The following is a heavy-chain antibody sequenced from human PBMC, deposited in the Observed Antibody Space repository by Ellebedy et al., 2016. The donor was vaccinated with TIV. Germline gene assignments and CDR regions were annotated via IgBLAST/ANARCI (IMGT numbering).Heavy chain of an antibody. Sequence: GESLKISCAATGFSFRSYWMSWVRQAPGKGLEWVANIYQDGSNQYYVDSVKGRFTISRDNANKSLFLKMKRLRVEETAVYYCARRGSYGDYAVQINSWFDRWGRGTLVTVSS. V-gene: IGHV3-7*01. D-gene: IGHD3-16*01. CDR3: ARRGSYGDYAVQINSWFDR. CDR1: GFSFRSYW. J-gene: IGHJ5*02. CDR2: IYQDGSNQ.